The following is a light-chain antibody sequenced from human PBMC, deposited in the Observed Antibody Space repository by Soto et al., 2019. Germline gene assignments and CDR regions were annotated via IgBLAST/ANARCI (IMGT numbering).Light chain of an antibody. CDR3: QQYDSSPWT. CDR1: QSVSSSF. V-gene: IGKV3-20*01. CDR2: GAS. J-gene: IGKJ1*01. Sequence: EIVLTQSPGTLSLSPGERATLSCRASQSVSSSFLAWYQQKPGQAPRLLIYGASSRATGIPDRFSGSGSGTDFTLTISRLEPEDFAVYYCQQYDSSPWTLGQGTKVESK.